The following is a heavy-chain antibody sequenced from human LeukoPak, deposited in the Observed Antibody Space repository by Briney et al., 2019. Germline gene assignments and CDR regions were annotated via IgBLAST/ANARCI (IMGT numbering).Heavy chain of an antibody. CDR3: ARGERSLDY. CDR1: GYIFTNYW. V-gene: IGHV5-10-1*01. CDR2: IDPSDSYT. Sequence: GESLKISFKGSGYIFTNYWISWVRQMPGKGLEWMGRIDPSDSYTNYSPSFQGHVTISADKSIRTAYLQWSSLRASDTAIYYCARGERSLDYWGQGTLVTVSS. J-gene: IGHJ4*02. D-gene: IGHD3-10*01.